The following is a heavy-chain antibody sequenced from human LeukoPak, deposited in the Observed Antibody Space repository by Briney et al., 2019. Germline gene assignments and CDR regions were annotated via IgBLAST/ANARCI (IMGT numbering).Heavy chain of an antibody. CDR2: IYYSGSS. J-gene: IGHJ3*01. V-gene: IGHV4-31*03. D-gene: IGHD5-12*01. CDR1: GGSISSGVSY. Sequence: SETLSLTCTVSGGSISSGVSYWSWIRQHPGKGLEWIAYIYYSGSSSYNPSLKSRVTISVDTSKNQFSLKLSSVTAADTAVYYCARDYRFDSGYDLLDAFDVWGQGTMVTISS. CDR3: ARDYRFDSGYDLLDAFDV.